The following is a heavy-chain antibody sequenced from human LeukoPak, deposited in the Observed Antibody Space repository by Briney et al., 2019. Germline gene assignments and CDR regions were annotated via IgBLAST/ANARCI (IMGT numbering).Heavy chain of an antibody. CDR1: GGSISSYC. CDR2: IYYSGST. J-gene: IGHJ5*02. Sequence: SETLSLTCTVSGGSISSYCWSWIRQPPGKGLEWIGYIYYSGSTNYNPSLKSRVTISVDTSKNQFSLKLSSVTAADTAVYYCASQVGFLEWFDPWGQGTLVTVSS. D-gene: IGHD3-3*01. V-gene: IGHV4-59*01. CDR3: ASQVGFLEWFDP.